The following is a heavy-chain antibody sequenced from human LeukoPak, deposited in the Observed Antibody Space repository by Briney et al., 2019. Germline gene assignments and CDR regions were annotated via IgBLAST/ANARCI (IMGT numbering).Heavy chain of an antibody. D-gene: IGHD1-14*01. CDR1: GFTFSNAW. CDR2: IKTKTNGGTA. J-gene: IGHJ4*02. V-gene: IGHV3-15*01. CDR3: ATAGAGL. Sequence: GGSLRLSCAASGFTFSNAWMSWVRQAPGKGLEWVGRIKTKTNGGTADYSAPVEGRFTISRDDSKNTLDLQMNSLKTEDTAVYYCATAGAGLWGQGTLVTVSS.